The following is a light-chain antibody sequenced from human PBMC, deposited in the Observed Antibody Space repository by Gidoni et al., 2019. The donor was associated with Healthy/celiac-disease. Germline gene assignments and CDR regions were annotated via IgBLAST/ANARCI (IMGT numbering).Light chain of an antibody. CDR1: SSDVGGYNY. J-gene: IGLJ1*01. V-gene: IGLV2-14*01. CDR3: SSYTSSSTPYV. Sequence: QSALTQPASVPGSPGPSITISCTGTSSDVGGYNYVSWYQQHPGKAPNLIIYEVSNRPSGVSNRFSGSKSGNTASLTISGLQAEDEADYYCSSYTSSSTPYVFGTGTKVTVL. CDR2: EVS.